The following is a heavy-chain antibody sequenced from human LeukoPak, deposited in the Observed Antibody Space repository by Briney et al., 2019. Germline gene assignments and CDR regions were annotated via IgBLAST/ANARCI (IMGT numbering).Heavy chain of an antibody. Sequence: SETLSLTCTVSGGSISSYYWSWIRQPPGKGREWIGYIYYSGSTNYNPSLKSRVTISVDTSKNQFSLKLSSVTAAGTAVYYCARRRGYYGSGSFLYFDYWGQGTLVTVSS. CDR3: ARRRGYYGSGSFLYFDY. CDR2: IYYSGST. V-gene: IGHV4-59*01. CDR1: GGSISSYY. D-gene: IGHD3-10*01. J-gene: IGHJ4*02.